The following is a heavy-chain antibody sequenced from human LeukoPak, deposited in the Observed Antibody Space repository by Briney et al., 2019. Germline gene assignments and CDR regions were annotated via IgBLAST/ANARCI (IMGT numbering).Heavy chain of an antibody. J-gene: IGHJ4*02. CDR3: AIGAYGSGSYGGY. CDR2: ISYDGSNK. CDR1: GFTFSSYG. Sequence: GGSLRLSCAASGFTFSSYGMHWVRQAPGKGLEWVAVISYDGSNKYYADSVKGRFTISRDNSKNTLYLQMNSLRAEDTAVYYCAIGAYGSGSYGGYWGQGTLVTVSS. D-gene: IGHD3-10*01. V-gene: IGHV3-30*03.